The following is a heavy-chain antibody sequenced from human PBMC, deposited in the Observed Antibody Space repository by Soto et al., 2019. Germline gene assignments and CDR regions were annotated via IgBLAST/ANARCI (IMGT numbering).Heavy chain of an antibody. CDR3: ARSAWGYAFDI. CDR1: GGSISGYY. CDR2: KHYSGST. Sequence: SETLSLTCTVSGGSISGYYWTWIRQPPGKGLEWIGYKHYSGSTDYNPSLKSPVTISIDTSKNQFSLKLTSVTAADTAVYYCARSAWGYAFDIWGQGTVVTVSS. J-gene: IGHJ3*02. V-gene: IGHV4-59*01. D-gene: IGHD1-26*01.